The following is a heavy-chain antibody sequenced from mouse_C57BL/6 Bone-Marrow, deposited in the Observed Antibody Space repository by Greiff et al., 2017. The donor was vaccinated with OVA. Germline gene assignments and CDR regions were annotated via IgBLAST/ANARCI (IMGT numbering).Heavy chain of an antibody. CDR3: TTYGSSPWFAD. Sequence: VQLQQSGAELVRPGASVKLSCTASGFNIKDDYMHWVKQRPEQGLEWIGWIDPENGDTEYASKFQGKATITADTSSNTAYLQLSSLTSEDTAVYYCTTYGSSPWFADWGQGTLVTVSA. V-gene: IGHV14-4*01. CDR2: IDPENGDT. CDR1: GFNIKDDY. J-gene: IGHJ3*01. D-gene: IGHD1-1*01.